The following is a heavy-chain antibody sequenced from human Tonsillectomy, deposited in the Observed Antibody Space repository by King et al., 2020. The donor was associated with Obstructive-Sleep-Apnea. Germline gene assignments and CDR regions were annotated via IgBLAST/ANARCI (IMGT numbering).Heavy chain of an antibody. CDR1: GFSFFRHS. V-gene: IGHV3-48*04. Sequence: VQLVESGGGLVQPGGSLRLSCETSGFSFFRHSMNWVRLAPGRGLEWIAYISTSSKNIYYSESVKGRFTISRDDGMDSLHLHMNSLRVEDTAIYYCARARSQSGPSFWGQGTMVTVSS. CDR2: ISTSSKNI. J-gene: IGHJ3*01. D-gene: IGHD7-27*01. CDR3: ARARSQSGPSF.